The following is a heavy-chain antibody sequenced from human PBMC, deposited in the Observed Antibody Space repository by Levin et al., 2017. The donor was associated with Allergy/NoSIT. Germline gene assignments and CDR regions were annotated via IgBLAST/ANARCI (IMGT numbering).Heavy chain of an antibody. D-gene: IGHD4-11*01. CDR1: GGSISSGGYY. CDR2: IYYSGST. J-gene: IGHJ4*02. CDR3: ARGVVSMVTTERYFDY. V-gene: IGHV4-31*03. Sequence: SQTLSLTCTVSGGSISSGGYYWSWIRQHPGKGLEWIGYIYYSGSTYYNPSLKSRVTISVDTSKNQFSLKLSSVTAADTAVYYCARGVVSMVTTERYFDYWGQGTLVTVSS.